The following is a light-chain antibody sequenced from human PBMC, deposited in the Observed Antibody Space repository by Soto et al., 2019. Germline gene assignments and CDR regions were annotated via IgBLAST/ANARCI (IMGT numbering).Light chain of an antibody. V-gene: IGKV1-39*01. CDR1: QSINSY. J-gene: IGKJ5*01. CDR2: AAS. CDR3: QQSYSTPIT. Sequence: DIQMTQSPASLSASVGDRVTITCRASQSINSYLNLYQQEPGKAPKFLIYAASSLQRGAPSRFSGSGSGTDFTLTISSLQPEDFATYYCQQSYSTPITLGQGTRLEIK.